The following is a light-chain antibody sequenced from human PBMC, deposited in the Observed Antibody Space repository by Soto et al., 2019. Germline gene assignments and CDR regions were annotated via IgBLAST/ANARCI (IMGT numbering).Light chain of an antibody. Sequence: DILMTQSPASLTVSLGERATINCKSSQSLLEGSNNKDYLAWYQQKPGQPPKLLIYWASTRESGVPDRYSGSGSGTDFTLTISSLQAEDVAVYYCQQYYSPPYTFGQGTKVDI. V-gene: IGKV4-1*01. CDR1: QSLLEGSNNKDY. J-gene: IGKJ2*01. CDR2: WAS. CDR3: QQYYSPPYT.